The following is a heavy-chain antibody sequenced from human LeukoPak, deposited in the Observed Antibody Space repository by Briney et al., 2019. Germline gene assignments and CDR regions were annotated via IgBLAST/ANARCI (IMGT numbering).Heavy chain of an antibody. CDR2: ISSSSSYI. V-gene: IGHV3-21*01. CDR1: GFTFSSYS. Sequence: GGSLRLSCAASGFTFSSYSMNWVRQAPGKGLEWVSSISSSSSYIYYADSVKGRFTISRDNAKNSLYLQMNSLRAEDTAVYYCARGRAYYYGSGSYSDFDYWGQGTLVTVSS. D-gene: IGHD3-10*01. CDR3: ARGRAYYYGSGSYSDFDY. J-gene: IGHJ4*02.